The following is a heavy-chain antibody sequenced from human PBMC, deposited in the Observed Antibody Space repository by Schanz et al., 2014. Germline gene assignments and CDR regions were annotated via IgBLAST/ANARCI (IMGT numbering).Heavy chain of an antibody. CDR3: AKCIGWYGRCAFDI. CDR1: GFIFSYYT. J-gene: IGHJ3*02. CDR2: ISDDGSRR. Sequence: QVELVESGGGVVQPGRSLRLSCAASGFIFSYYTIHWVRQAPGKGLEWVAVISDDGSRRHYADFVTGRFTISRDNSKNTLYLQMNSLIAEDTAVYYCAKCIGWYGRCAFDIWGQGTMVTVSS. D-gene: IGHD6-19*01. V-gene: IGHV3-30*14.